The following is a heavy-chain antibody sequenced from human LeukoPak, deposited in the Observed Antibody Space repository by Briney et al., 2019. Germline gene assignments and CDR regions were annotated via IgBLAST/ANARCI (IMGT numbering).Heavy chain of an antibody. CDR3: TKDGRNYYKSSGYLDDYFDS. D-gene: IGHD3-22*01. V-gene: IGHV3-9*01. J-gene: IGHJ4*02. CDR1: GFTFDDYS. Sequence: GGSLRLSCAASGFTFDDYSMHWVRQAPGKGLEWVSGISWYSDSIDYADSVKGRFTISRDNAKNSLYLQMNSLRTEDTALYYCTKDGRNYYKSSGYLDDYFDSWGQGTLVTVSS. CDR2: ISWYSDSI.